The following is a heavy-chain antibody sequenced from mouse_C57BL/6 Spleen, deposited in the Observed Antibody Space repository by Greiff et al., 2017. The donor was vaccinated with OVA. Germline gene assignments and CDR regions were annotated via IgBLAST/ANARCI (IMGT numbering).Heavy chain of an antibody. CDR1: GYAFTNYL. Sequence: VQLQQSGAELVRPGTSVKVSCKASGYAFTNYLIEWVKQRPGQGLEWIGVINPGSGGTNYKEKFKGKATLTADKSSSTAYMQLSSLTSEDSAVYFCARERNWVYYFDYWGQGTTLTVSS. V-gene: IGHV1-54*01. J-gene: IGHJ2*01. CDR2: INPGSGGT. CDR3: ARERNWVYYFDY. D-gene: IGHD4-1*01.